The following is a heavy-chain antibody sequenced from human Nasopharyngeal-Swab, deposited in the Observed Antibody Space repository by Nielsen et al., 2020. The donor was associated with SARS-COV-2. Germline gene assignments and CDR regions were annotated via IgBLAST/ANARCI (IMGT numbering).Heavy chain of an antibody. CDR1: GFTFSSFG. D-gene: IGHD6-13*01. J-gene: IGHJ4*02. CDR3: AKDIAADGLGQYYFDY. V-gene: IGHV3-43*01. Sequence: GESLKISCAASGFTFSSFGMHWVRQVPGRGLEWVSLISWDSRRTYYADSVKGRFTISRDNSKASLYLQMNSLRTEDSGLYYCAKDIAADGLGQYYFDYWGRGTLVTVSS. CDR2: ISWDSRRT.